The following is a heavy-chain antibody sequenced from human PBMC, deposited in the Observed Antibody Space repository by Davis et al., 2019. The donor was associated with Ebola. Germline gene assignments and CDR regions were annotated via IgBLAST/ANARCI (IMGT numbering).Heavy chain of an antibody. Sequence: AASVKVSCKASGYTFIDYYIHWVRQAPGQGLEWMGRINPNSGGTNYAQKLQGRVTMTTDTSTSTAYMELRSLRSDDTAVYYCARFSGSYYRRWFDPWGQGTLVTVSS. D-gene: IGHD1-26*01. V-gene: IGHV1-2*06. CDR3: ARFSGSYYRRWFDP. J-gene: IGHJ5*02. CDR1: GYTFIDYY. CDR2: INPNSGGT.